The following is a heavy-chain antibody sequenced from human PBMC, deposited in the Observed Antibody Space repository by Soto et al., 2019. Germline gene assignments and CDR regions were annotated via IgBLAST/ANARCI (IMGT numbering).Heavy chain of an antibody. V-gene: IGHV4-31*03. J-gene: IGHJ5*02. D-gene: IGHD2-8*01. Sequence: SETLSLTCTVSGGSISSGGYYWTWIRQHPGKGLEWIGYIYYSGSTYYNPSLRSRLTMSVDTSENQFSLRLTSVTAADTAVYYCARDISNRAGWFDPWGQGTLVTVSS. CDR1: GGSISSGGYY. CDR2: IYYSGST. CDR3: ARDISNRAGWFDP.